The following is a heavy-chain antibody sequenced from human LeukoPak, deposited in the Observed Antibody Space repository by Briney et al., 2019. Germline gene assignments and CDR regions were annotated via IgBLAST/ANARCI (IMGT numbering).Heavy chain of an antibody. CDR1: GGSISSSSYY. V-gene: IGHV4-39*01. D-gene: IGHD3-22*01. J-gene: IGHJ3*02. CDR3: ASNYYDGSGGGAFDI. CDR2: IYYSGST. Sequence: SETLSLTCTVSGGSISSSSYYWGWIRQPPGKGLEWIGSIYYSGSTYYNPSLKSRVTISVDTSKNQFSLKLSFVTAADTAVYYCASNYYDGSGGGAFDIWGQGTMVTVSS.